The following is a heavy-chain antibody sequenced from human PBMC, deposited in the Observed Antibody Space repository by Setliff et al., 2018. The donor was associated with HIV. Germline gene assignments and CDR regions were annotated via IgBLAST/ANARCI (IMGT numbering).Heavy chain of an antibody. J-gene: IGHJ6*03. CDR1: GGSISSYS. CDR3: ARDATSEGYMDV. Sequence: PSETLSLTCTVSGGSISSYSWSWIRQPPGKGLEWIGYIYTSGSTNYNPSLKSRVTISVDTSENQFSLKLTSVTAAGTAMYFCARDATSEGYMDVWGKGTTVTVSS. CDR2: IYTSGST. V-gene: IGHV4-4*08.